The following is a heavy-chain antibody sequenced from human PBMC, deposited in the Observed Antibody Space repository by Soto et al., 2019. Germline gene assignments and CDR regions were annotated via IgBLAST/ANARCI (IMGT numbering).Heavy chain of an antibody. V-gene: IGHV3-23*01. CDR3: AKDYQTNTIPPGHYGMDV. CDR1: GFTFSSYA. J-gene: IGHJ6*01. D-gene: IGHD3-3*01. Sequence: GGSLRLSCAASGFTFSSYAMSWVRQAPGKGLEWVSAISGSGGSTYYADSVRGRFTISRDNSKNTLYLQMNSLRAEDTAVYYCAKDYQTNTIPPGHYGMDVWGQGTTVTVST. CDR2: ISGSGGST.